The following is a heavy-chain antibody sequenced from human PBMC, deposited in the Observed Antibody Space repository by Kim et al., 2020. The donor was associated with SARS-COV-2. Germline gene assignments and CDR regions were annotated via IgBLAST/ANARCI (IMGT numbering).Heavy chain of an antibody. CDR1: GGSFSGYY. J-gene: IGHJ3*02. CDR2: INHSGST. V-gene: IGHV4-34*01. Sequence: SQTLSLTCAVYGGSFSGYYWSWICQPPGKGLEWIGEINHSGSTNYNPSLKSRVTISVDTSKNQFSLKLSSVTAADTAVYYCARGGEWELTDAFDIWGQGTMVTVSS. CDR3: ARGGEWELTDAFDI. D-gene: IGHD1-26*01.